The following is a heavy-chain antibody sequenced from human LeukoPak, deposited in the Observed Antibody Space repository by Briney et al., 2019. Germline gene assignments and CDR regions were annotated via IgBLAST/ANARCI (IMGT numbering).Heavy chain of an antibody. Sequence: SETLSLTCTVSGGTISRYYWSWIRQPAGKGLEWIGRIYTSGSTNFSPSLKSRVSMSIDTSKNQFSLKLTSVTAADTAVYFCARGEWLRADYYYYYLDVWGKGTTVTVSS. CDR1: GGTISRYY. CDR3: ARGEWLRADYYYYYLDV. V-gene: IGHV4-4*07. CDR2: IYTSGST. D-gene: IGHD5-12*01. J-gene: IGHJ6*03.